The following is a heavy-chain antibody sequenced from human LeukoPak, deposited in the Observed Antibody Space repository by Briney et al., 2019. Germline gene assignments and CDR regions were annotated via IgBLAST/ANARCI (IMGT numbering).Heavy chain of an antibody. Sequence: SETLSLTCTVSGGSISSYYWSWIRQPPGKELEWIGYISYRGNTNYNPSLKSRVAISVDTSKNQFSLKLTSMTAADTAVYYCAQKQWVPYYFHYWGQGTLVTVSS. V-gene: IGHV4-59*08. CDR3: AQKQWVPYYFHY. CDR1: GGSISSYY. J-gene: IGHJ4*02. D-gene: IGHD1-26*01. CDR2: ISYRGNT.